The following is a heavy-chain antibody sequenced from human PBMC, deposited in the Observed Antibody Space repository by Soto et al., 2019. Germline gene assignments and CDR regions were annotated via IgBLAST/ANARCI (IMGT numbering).Heavy chain of an antibody. CDR1: GYTFTSYG. D-gene: IGHD3-10*01. CDR2: ISAYNGNT. CDR3: ARSAKSYYYGSGSYLEFVNDWFDP. Sequence: ASVKVSCKASGYTFTSYGISWVRQAPGQGLEWMGWISAYNGNTNYEKKLQGRVTMTTDTSTITAYMELRSLRSYDTAVYYCARSAKSYYYGSGSYLEFVNDWFDPWGQGTLVTVSS. V-gene: IGHV1-18*01. J-gene: IGHJ5*02.